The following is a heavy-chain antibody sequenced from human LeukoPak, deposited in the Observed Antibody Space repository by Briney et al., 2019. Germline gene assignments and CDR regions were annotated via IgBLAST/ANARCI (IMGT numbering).Heavy chain of an antibody. CDR3: TIVVPAARDNWFDP. V-gene: IGHV3-73*01. D-gene: IGHD2-2*01. J-gene: IGHJ5*02. Sequence: QPGGSLRLSCAASGFTFSGSAMHWVRQASGKGLEWVGRIRSKANSYATAYAASVKGRFTISRDDSKNTAYLQMNSLKTEDTAVYYCTIVVPAARDNWFDPWGQGTLVTVSS. CDR1: GFTFSGSA. CDR2: IRSKANSYAT.